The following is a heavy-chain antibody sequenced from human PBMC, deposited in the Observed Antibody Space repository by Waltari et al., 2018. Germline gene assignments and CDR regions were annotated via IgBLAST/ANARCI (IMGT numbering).Heavy chain of an antibody. CDR1: GFTFSSYA. CDR3: ARDGGGRFDY. J-gene: IGHJ4*02. CDR2: ISYDGSNK. Sequence: QVQLVESGGGVVQPGRSLRLSCAASGFTFSSYAMHWVRQAPGKGLEWVAVISYDGSNKYYADSVKGRFTISRDNSKNTLYLQMNSLRAEDTAVYYCARDGGGRFDYWGQGTLVTVSS. D-gene: IGHD3-16*01. V-gene: IGHV3-30-3*01.